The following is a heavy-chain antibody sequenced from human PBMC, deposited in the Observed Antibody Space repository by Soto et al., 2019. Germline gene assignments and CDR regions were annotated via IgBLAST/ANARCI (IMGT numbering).Heavy chain of an antibody. CDR1: GFSFSSYA. V-gene: IGHV3-23*01. D-gene: IGHD1-26*01. J-gene: IGHJ4*02. CDR2: ISARGGSL. Sequence: EVQLLESGGGLVQPGGSLRLSCAASGFSFSSYAMVWVRQAPGKGLEWVSVISARGGSLYFADSVKGRFTISRDNSKNVLSLEMNSLRAEDKATYFCAKASIASSASVDNWGQGTVVVVSS. CDR3: AKASIASSASVDN.